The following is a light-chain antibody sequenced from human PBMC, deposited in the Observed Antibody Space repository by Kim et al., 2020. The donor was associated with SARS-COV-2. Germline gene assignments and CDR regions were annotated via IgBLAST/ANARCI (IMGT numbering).Light chain of an antibody. V-gene: IGKV1-17*03. CDR3: LQHDSYPFT. J-gene: IGKJ2*01. Sequence: SASVGDKVTITCRASQGISNYLAWFQQKPGKVPKRIIYGASSLESGVPSRFSGSGSGTEFTLTITSLQPEDFATDYCLQHDSYPFTFGQGTKLEI. CDR1: QGISNY. CDR2: GAS.